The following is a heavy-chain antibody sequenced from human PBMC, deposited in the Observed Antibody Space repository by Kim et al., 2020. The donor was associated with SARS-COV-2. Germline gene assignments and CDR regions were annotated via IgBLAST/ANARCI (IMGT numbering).Heavy chain of an antibody. CDR3: ARQGPWLLPDY. CDR1: GGTVNSACCN. Sequence: SETLSLTCTVSGGTVNSACCNWGWFRQPPGKGLEWIGSIYYSGITYYSSALKSRLTISIDTSKNQFSLQLTSVTATDMAVYYCARQGPWLLPDYWGQGTLVTVSS. D-gene: IGHD3-22*01. J-gene: IGHJ4*02. V-gene: IGHV4-39*01. CDR2: IYYSGIT.